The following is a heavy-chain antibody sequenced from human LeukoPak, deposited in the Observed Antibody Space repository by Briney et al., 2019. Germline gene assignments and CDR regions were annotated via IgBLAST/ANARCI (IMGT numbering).Heavy chain of an antibody. Sequence: SQTLSLTCTVSGGSISSGSYYWSWIRQPAGKGLEWIGRIYTSGSTNYNPSLKSRVTISVDTSKNQFSLKLSSVTAADTAVYYCARQEWGGIGSGSYLRAFDYWGQGTLVTVSS. CDR3: ARQEWGGIGSGSYLRAFDY. CDR2: IYTSGST. V-gene: IGHV4-61*02. D-gene: IGHD3-10*01. CDR1: GGSISSGSYY. J-gene: IGHJ4*02.